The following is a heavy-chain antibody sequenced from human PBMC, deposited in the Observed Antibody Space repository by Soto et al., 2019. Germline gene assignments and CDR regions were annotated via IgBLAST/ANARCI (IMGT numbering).Heavy chain of an antibody. CDR2: INPKSGGT. V-gene: IGHV1-2*04. CDR3: ARGSHGDYVGAALGY. Sequence: QVQLVQSGAEVKKPGASAKASCKASAYTFTGYFVQWVRQAPGQGLEWMGGINPKSGGTNYAQKLQGWVSMTSDRSISTVYMEMNRLRSDDTAVYYCARGSHGDYVGAALGYWGQGTLVTVSS. CDR1: AYTFTGYF. D-gene: IGHD4-17*01. J-gene: IGHJ4*02.